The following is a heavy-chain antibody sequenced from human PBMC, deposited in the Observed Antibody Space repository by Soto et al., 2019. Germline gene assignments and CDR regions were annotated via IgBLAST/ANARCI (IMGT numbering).Heavy chain of an antibody. V-gene: IGHV4-59*08. D-gene: IGHD4-4*01. CDR3: ARHTVIPGYADPRNWFDP. CDR1: GGSISNYY. J-gene: IGHJ5*02. CDR2: IHYSGST. Sequence: QVQLQESGPGLVKPSETLSLTCTVSGGSISNYYWNWIRQPPGKGLEWIGYIHYSGSTDYNPSLKSRVTISVDTSKNQFSLKLNSVTAADMAIYYCARHTVIPGYADPRNWFDPWGQGTLVTVSS.